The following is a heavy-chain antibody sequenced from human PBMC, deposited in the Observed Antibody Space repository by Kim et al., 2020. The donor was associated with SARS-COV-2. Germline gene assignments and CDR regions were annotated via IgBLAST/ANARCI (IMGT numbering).Heavy chain of an antibody. Sequence: GGSLRLSCAASGFTFDDYAMHWVRQAPGKGLEWVSGISWNSGSIGYADSVKGRFTISRDNAKNSLYLQMNSLRAEDTAFSYCAKDGGDGYNLKGGYFDY. CDR2: ISWNSGSI. D-gene: IGHD5-12*01. CDR1: GFTFDDYA. CDR3: AKDGGDGYNLKGGYFDY. J-gene: IGHJ4*01. V-gene: IGHV3-9*01.